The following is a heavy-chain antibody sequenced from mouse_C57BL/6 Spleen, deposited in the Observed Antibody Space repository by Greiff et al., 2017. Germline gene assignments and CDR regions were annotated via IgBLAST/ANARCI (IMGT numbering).Heavy chain of an antibody. D-gene: IGHD1-1*01. V-gene: IGHV5-6*01. CDR3: ARHEGFYYYGGSSLFGY. CDR1: GFTFSSYG. J-gene: IGHJ2*01. CDR2: ISSGGSYT. Sequence: EVMLVESGGDLVKPGGSLKLSCAASGFTFSSYGMSWVRQTPDKRLEWVATISSGGSYTYYPDSVKGRFTISRDNAKNTLYLQMSSLKSEDTAMYYCARHEGFYYYGGSSLFGYWGQGTTLTVSS.